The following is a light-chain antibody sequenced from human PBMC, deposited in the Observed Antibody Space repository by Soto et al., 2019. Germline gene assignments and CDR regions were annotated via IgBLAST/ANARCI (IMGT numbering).Light chain of an antibody. J-gene: IGKJ3*01. V-gene: IGKV3-11*01. CDR2: GAS. Sequence: EIVWTQSPATLSLSPGERATLSCRASQSVGSYLAWYQQKPGQAPRPLIYGASKRAPGISARFSGSGSGTDFTLTISSLEPEDFAVYHCLQRSIGFTFGPGTKVDIK. CDR3: LQRSIGFT. CDR1: QSVGSY.